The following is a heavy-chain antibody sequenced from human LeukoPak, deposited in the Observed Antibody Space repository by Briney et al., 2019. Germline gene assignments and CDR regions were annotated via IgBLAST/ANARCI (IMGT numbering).Heavy chain of an antibody. CDR1: GGSFSGYY. V-gene: IGHV4-59*01. Sequence: ASETLSLTCAVYGGSFSGYYWSWIRQPPGKGLEWIGYIYYSGSTNYNPSLKSRVTISVDTSKNQFSLKLSSVTAADTAVYYCARVTYYGSGSYLGMDVWGQGTTVTVSS. J-gene: IGHJ6*02. CDR2: IYYSGST. CDR3: ARVTYYGSGSYLGMDV. D-gene: IGHD3-10*01.